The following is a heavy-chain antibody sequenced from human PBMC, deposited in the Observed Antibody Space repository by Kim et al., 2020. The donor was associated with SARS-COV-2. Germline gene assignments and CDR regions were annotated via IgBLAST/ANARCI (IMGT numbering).Heavy chain of an antibody. D-gene: IGHD2-15*01. CDR2: ISAYNGNT. V-gene: IGHV1-18*04. CDR1: GYTFTSYG. Sequence: ASVKVSCKASGYTFTSYGISWVRQAPGQGLEWMGWISAYNGNTNYAQKLQGRVTMTTDTSTSTTYMELRSLRSDDTDVYYCARDRYCRGGSCYPDGRAFDIWGQGTMVTVSS. CDR3: ARDRYCRGGSCYPDGRAFDI. J-gene: IGHJ3*02.